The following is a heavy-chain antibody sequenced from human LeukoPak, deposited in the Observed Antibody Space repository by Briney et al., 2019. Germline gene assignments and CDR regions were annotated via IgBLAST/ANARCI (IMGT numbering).Heavy chain of an antibody. CDR2: IYPADSST. Sequence: GESLKISCKASGYSFTTYWIGWVRQAPGKGLEWMGIIYPADSSTEYSPSFQGQVTISVDKSVNTAYLQWSRLKASDTAMYYCARGGSGWYLGYWGQGTLVTVSS. CDR3: ARGGSGWYLGY. J-gene: IGHJ4*02. V-gene: IGHV5-51*01. CDR1: GYSFTTYW. D-gene: IGHD6-19*01.